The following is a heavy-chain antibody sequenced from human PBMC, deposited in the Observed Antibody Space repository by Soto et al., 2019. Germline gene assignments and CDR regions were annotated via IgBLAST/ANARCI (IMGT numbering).Heavy chain of an antibody. D-gene: IGHD5-12*01. Sequence: QVQLAQSGAEVKKPGASVKVSCKASGYTFTDYYIHWVRQAPGQGLEWLGIFTPRDGGSGYAQKCQDRLTLTRDTSTSTVYMELTSLRSEDTAVYYCARVAHQSLDYWGLGTLVTVSS. CDR1: GYTFTDYY. CDR3: ARVAHQSLDY. CDR2: FTPRDGGS. J-gene: IGHJ4*02. V-gene: IGHV1-46*01.